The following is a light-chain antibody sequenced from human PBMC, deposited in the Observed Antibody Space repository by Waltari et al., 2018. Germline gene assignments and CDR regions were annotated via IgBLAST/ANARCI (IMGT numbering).Light chain of an antibody. Sequence: DIVMTQSPLSLTVTPGEPASISCRSSQSLLHSNGYNYLDWYLQKPGQSPQLLIYWASNRASGVPVRFSGSGSGTDFTLKISRLEAEDVGVYYCMQALQTPVTFGGGTKVEIK. V-gene: IGKV2-28*01. CDR2: WAS. J-gene: IGKJ4*01. CDR3: MQALQTPVT. CDR1: QSLLHSNGYNY.